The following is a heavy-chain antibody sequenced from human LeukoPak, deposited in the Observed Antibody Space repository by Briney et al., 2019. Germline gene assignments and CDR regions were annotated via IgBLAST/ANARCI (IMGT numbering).Heavy chain of an antibody. CDR1: GFTFSSYA. J-gene: IGHJ4*02. D-gene: IGHD3-10*01. CDR3: ARISTMVRHY. CDR2: ISGSGGST. Sequence: GGSLRLSCAASGFTFSSYAMSWVRQAPGKGLEWVSAISGSGGSTYYADSVKGRFTISRDNAENTLYLQMNSLRVEDTAVYYCARISTMVRHYWGQGTLVTVSS. V-gene: IGHV3-23*01.